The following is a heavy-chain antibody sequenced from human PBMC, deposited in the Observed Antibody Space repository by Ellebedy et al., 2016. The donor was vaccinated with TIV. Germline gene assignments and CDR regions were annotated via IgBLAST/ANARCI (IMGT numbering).Heavy chain of an antibody. V-gene: IGHV1-18*01. CDR3: ARSPRGAYSGYDFYYYYYGMDV. CDR2: ISAYNGNT. D-gene: IGHD5-12*01. J-gene: IGHJ6*02. Sequence: AASVKVSCKASGYTFTSYGISWVRQAPGQGLEWMGWISAYNGNTNYALKLQGRVTMTTDTSKSTAYMELRSLRSDDTAVYYCARSPRGAYSGYDFYYYYYGMDVWGQGTTVTVSS. CDR1: GYTFTSYG.